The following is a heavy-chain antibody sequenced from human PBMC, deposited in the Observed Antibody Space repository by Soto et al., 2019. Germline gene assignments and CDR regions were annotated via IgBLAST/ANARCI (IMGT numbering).Heavy chain of an antibody. Sequence: ASVKVSCKASGGTFSSYTISWVRQAPGQGLEWMGRIIPILGIANYAQKFQGRVTITADKSTSTAYMELSSLRSEDTAVYYCAELVTPGGSPTWGFDPWGQGTLVTVSS. CDR1: GGTFSSYT. CDR3: AELVTPGGSPTWGFDP. D-gene: IGHD2-15*01. J-gene: IGHJ5*02. V-gene: IGHV1-69*02. CDR2: IIPILGIA.